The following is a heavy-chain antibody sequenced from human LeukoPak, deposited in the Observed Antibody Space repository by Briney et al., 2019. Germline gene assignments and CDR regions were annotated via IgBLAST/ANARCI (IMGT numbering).Heavy chain of an antibody. J-gene: IGHJ6*03. Sequence: PGGSLRLSCAASGITFSSYSMNWVRQAPGKGLEWVSYISSSSSTIYYADSVKGRFTISRDNAKNSLYLQMNTLRAEDTAVYYCAKGLYYYYMDVWGKGTTVTVSS. V-gene: IGHV3-48*01. CDR3: AKGLYYYYMDV. CDR1: GITFSSYS. CDR2: ISSSSSTI.